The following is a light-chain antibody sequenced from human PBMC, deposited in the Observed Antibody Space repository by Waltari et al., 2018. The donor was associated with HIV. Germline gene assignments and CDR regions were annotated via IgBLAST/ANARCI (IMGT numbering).Light chain of an antibody. Sequence: ITMTQSPATLSVSPGESVTLSCRSSQFVTSSLAWYQQKPGQAPRLLIYDASTRATGVPARFSGSGSGTEFTLTISSVQSEDSAVYHCQQYGDWPPMYTFGQGTKLEIK. CDR1: QFVTSS. CDR3: QQYGDWPPMYT. CDR2: DAS. J-gene: IGKJ2*01. V-gene: IGKV3-15*01.